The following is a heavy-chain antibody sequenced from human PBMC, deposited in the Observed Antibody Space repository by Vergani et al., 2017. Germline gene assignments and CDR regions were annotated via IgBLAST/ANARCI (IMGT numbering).Heavy chain of an antibody. CDR3: ARGFWDSGYDYLSF. CDR2: IIPIFGTA. D-gene: IGHD5-12*01. J-gene: IGHJ4*02. CDR1: VGTFSSYA. V-gene: IGHV1-69*01. Sequence: QVQLVQSGAEVKKPGSSVNVSCKASVGTFSSYAISWVRQAPGQGLEWMGGIIPIFGTANYAQKFQGRVTITADESTSTAYMELSSLRSEDTAVYYCARGFWDSGYDYLSFWGQGTLVTVSS.